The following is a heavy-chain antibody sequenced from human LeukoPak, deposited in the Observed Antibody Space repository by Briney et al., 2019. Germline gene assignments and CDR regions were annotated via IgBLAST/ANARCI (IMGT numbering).Heavy chain of an antibody. J-gene: IGHJ4*02. CDR3: AKDRRDSRAKHPYFDR. D-gene: IGHD3-22*01. CDR2: INGGGT. CDR1: GFTFSTYA. V-gene: IGHV3-23*01. Sequence: PRGSLRLSCAASGFTFSTYAMSWVRQAPGKGLEWVSAINGGGTYYADSVKGRSTNSRDNSKNTLYLQVNSLRAEDSAVYYCAKDRRDSRAKHPYFDRWGQGTLVTVSS.